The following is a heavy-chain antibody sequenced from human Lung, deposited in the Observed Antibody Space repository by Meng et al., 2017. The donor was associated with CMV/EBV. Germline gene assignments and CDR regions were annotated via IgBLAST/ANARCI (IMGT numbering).Heavy chain of an antibody. D-gene: IGHD2-21*02. V-gene: IGHV4-4*02. CDR1: GGSISSSHG. CDR2: IYHSGST. Sequence: QLQVAGPERVSRSGTLSLPAAGSGGSISSSHGWSWARQHPGKGLEWIGEIYHSGSTNYNPSLKSRVTISVDKSKNQFSLKLSSVTAADTAVYYCARVVTALWGYYFDYWGQGTLVTVSS. J-gene: IGHJ4*02. CDR3: ARVVTALWGYYFDY.